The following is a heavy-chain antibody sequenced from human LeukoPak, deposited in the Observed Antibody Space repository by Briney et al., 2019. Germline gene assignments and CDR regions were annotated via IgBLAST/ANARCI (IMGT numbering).Heavy chain of an antibody. CDR3: ARVPYDILTGYHYYGMDV. D-gene: IGHD3-9*01. J-gene: IGHJ6*02. CDR1: GGSFSGYY. CDR2: INHSGST. Sequence: SETLSLTCAAYGGSFSGYYWSWIRRPPGKGLEWIGEINHSGSTNYNPSLKSRVTISVDTSKNQFSLKLSSVTAADTAVYYCARVPYDILTGYHYYGMDVWGQGTTVTVSS. V-gene: IGHV4-34*01.